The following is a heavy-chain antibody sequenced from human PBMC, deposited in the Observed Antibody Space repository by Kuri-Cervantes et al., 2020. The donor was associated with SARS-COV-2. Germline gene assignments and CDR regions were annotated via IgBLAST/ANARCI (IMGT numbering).Heavy chain of an antibody. CDR1: GGSVSSGSHY. CDR3: ARTLDYYGSGTYCFDY. J-gene: IGHJ4*02. D-gene: IGHD3-10*01. CDR2: IYYSGST. V-gene: IGHV4-61*01. Sequence: ESLKISCIVSGGSVSSGSHYWSLIRQPPGKGLEWIGYIYYSGSTKYNPSLKSRVTMSVDTSKNQFSLKLNSVTPADTAVYYCARTLDYYGSGTYCFDYWGQGTLVTVSS.